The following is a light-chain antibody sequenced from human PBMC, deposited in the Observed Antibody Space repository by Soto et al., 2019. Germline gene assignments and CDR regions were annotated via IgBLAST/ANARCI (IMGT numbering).Light chain of an antibody. J-gene: IGKJ4*01. CDR3: QQANSFPLT. Sequence: DIQMTQSPSSVSASVGDRVTITWRASQGINNWLAWYQQKPGKAPKLLIHAASTLLRGVPSRFRGSGSGTDFTLTISSLQPEDFATYYCQQANSFPLTFGGGTKVEFK. V-gene: IGKV1-12*01. CDR1: QGINNW. CDR2: AAS.